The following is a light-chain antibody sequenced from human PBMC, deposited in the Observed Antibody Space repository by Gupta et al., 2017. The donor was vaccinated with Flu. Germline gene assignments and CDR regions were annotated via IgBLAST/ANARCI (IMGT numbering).Light chain of an antibody. Sequence: DIQRTHAPSYLSASVGDSVTISCRTSQSITTYVNWYQKRPGKDPRLLIYAAASLESGGPSRFSGRGSGTDCTLNINGLQRDDCATDYCQPSYSTPWTFGQGTKVDI. V-gene: IGKV1-39*01. J-gene: IGKJ1*01. CDR1: QSITTY. CDR2: AAA. CDR3: QPSYSTPWT.